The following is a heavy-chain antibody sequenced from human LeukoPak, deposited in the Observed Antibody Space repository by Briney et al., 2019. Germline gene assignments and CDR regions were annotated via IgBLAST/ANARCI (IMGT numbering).Heavy chain of an antibody. J-gene: IGHJ5*02. CDR2: ISGDGGST. D-gene: IGHD3-3*01. CDR3: AKDISNYDLWSGFYT. V-gene: IGHV3-43*02. Sequence: GGSLRLSCAASGFTFSNAWMSWVRQAPGKGLEWVSLISGDGGSTYYADSVKGRFTISRDNSKNSLYLQMNSLRTEDTALYYCAKDISNYDLWSGFYTWGQGTLVTVSS. CDR1: GFTFSNAW.